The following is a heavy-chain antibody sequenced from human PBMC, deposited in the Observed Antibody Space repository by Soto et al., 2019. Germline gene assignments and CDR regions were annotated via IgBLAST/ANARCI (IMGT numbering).Heavy chain of an antibody. CDR3: ASHDGWLQLGSYYYHGMDV. CDR1: GYSFTSYW. D-gene: IGHD5-12*01. V-gene: IGHV5-51*01. CDR2: IYPGDSDT. J-gene: IGHJ6*02. Sequence: GESLKISCKGSGYSFTSYWIGWVRQMPGKGLEWMGIIYPGDSDTRYSPSFQGQVTISADKSISTAYLQWSSLKASDTAMYYCASHDGWLQLGSYYYHGMDVWGQGTTVTVSS.